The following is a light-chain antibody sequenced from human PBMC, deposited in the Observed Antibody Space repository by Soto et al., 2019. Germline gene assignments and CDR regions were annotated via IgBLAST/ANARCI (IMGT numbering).Light chain of an antibody. V-gene: IGLV1-44*01. CDR1: NSNIGSYT. CDR2: SNN. J-gene: IGLJ2*01. Sequence: QSVLTQPPSASGTPGQRVTISCSGSNSNIGSYTVDWYHQLPGTAPKLLIYSNNQRPSGVPDRFSGSNSGTAASLAISGLQSEDEAYYYCAAWDDSLNAVVFGGGTKVTVL. CDR3: AAWDDSLNAVV.